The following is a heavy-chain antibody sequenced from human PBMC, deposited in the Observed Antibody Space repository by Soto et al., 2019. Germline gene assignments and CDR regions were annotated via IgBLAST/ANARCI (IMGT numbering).Heavy chain of an antibody. Sequence: QVQLVESGGGVVQPGRSLRLSCAASGFTFSSYGMHWVRQAPGKGLEWVAVISYDGSNKYYADSVKGRFTISRDNSKNPLYLQMNSLRAEDTAVYYGANDLLGPGRAYGMDVWGQGTTVTVSS. CDR3: ANDLLGPGRAYGMDV. D-gene: IGHD7-27*01. CDR1: GFTFSSYG. V-gene: IGHV3-30*18. CDR2: ISYDGSNK. J-gene: IGHJ6*02.